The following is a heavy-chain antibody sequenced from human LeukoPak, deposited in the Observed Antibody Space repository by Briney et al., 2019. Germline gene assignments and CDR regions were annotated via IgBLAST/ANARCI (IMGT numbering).Heavy chain of an antibody. CDR1: ADHLRDYY. Sequence: SETLSLTCSVSADHLRDYYWNWVRQSPEKGLERIGYVYYSGNTDYNPSLQSRVTISVDTSNNQFSLKLSSVTAADTAVYFCARGQFGAPPGYLDTWGQGTLVTVS. D-gene: IGHD3-10*01. CDR2: VYYSGNT. V-gene: IGHV4-59*01. J-gene: IGHJ5*02. CDR3: ARGQFGAPPGYLDT.